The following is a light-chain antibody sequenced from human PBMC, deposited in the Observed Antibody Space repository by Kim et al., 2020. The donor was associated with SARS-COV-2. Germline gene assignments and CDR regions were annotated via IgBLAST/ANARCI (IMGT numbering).Light chain of an antibody. V-gene: IGKV1-27*01. CDR1: QDIRNY. CDR2: DTS. Sequence: ASVGDRVTITCRASQDIRNYLAWYQQKPGRAPNLLIADTSTLQSGVPFRFRGRGSGTEFTLTITSLQPEDVGTYYCQKYISAPLTFGGGTKVDIK. CDR3: QKYISAPLT. J-gene: IGKJ4*01.